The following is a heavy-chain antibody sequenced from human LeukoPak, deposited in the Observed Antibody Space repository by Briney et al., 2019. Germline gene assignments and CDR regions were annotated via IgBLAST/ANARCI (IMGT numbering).Heavy chain of an antibody. J-gene: IGHJ4*02. D-gene: IGHD6-19*01. V-gene: IGHV3-23*01. Sequence: PGGSLRLSCAASGFTFSSYAMTWVRQAPGKGLEWVSAISDSGDGTFYAGSVKGRFTISRDNSKNTLSMQMNSLRAEDTAIYYCAKGPSSGWYYFDYWGQGTLVTVSS. CDR1: GFTFSSYA. CDR3: AKGPSSGWYYFDY. CDR2: ISDSGDGT.